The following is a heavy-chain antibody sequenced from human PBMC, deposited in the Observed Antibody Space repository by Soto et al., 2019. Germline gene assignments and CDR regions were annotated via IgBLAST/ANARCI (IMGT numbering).Heavy chain of an antibody. J-gene: IGHJ5*02. Sequence: GGSLRLSCAASGFNFIRYGMHWVRQAPGKGLEWIAGMSSDGSYTPYADSMKGRFTISRDNPKNTLFLQMHSLRAEDTAVYFCARDAYTSNHFSFFVTWGQGALATVSS. V-gene: IGHV3-33*05. CDR3: ARDAYTSNHFSFFVT. D-gene: IGHD3-16*01. CDR2: MSSDGSYT. CDR1: GFNFIRYG.